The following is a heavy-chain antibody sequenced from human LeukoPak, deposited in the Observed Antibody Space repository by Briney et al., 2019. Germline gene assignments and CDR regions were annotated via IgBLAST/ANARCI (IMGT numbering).Heavy chain of an antibody. CDR3: ASGDPYYYDSSGYLLGGNWFDP. V-gene: IGHV4-39*07. D-gene: IGHD3-22*01. CDR1: GGSISSSSYY. CDR2: IYYSGST. Sequence: SETLSLTCTVSGGSISSSSYYWGWIRQPPGKGLEWIGRIYYSGSTYYNPSLKSRVTISVDTSKNQFSLKLSSVTAADTAVYYCASGDPYYYDSSGYLLGGNWFDPWGQGTLVTVSS. J-gene: IGHJ5*02.